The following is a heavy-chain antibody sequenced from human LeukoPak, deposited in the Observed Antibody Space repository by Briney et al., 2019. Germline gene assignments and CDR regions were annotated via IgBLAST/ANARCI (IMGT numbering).Heavy chain of an antibody. V-gene: IGHV3-49*04. Sequence: PGGSLRLSCTASGFTFGDYAMSWVRQAPGKGLEWVGFIRSKAYGGTTEYAASVKGRFTISRDDSKSIAYLQMNSLKTEDTAVYYCTRDLDADKEYYYGSGSRYWGQGTLVTVSS. J-gene: IGHJ4*02. CDR2: IRSKAYGGTT. CDR1: GFTFGDYA. D-gene: IGHD3-10*01. CDR3: TRDLDADKEYYYGSGSRY.